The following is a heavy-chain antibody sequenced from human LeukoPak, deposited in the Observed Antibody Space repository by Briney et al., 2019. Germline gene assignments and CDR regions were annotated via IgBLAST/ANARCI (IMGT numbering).Heavy chain of an antibody. J-gene: IGHJ4*02. Sequence: GSLRLSCAASEFTFSSYWMSWVRQAPGKGLEWVANIKEDGSEKYYVDSVKGRFTISRDNARNSLYLQMNSLRAEDTAVYYCARDKTYSSSWYGYDYWGQGTLVTVSP. V-gene: IGHV3-7*03. CDR3: ARDKTYSSSWYGYDY. D-gene: IGHD6-13*01. CDR2: IKEDGSEK. CDR1: EFTFSSYW.